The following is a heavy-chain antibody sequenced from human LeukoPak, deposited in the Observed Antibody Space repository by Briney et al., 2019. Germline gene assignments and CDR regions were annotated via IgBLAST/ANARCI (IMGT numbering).Heavy chain of an antibody. D-gene: IGHD6-13*01. CDR1: GFTFSSYG. CDR3: AKDPRAAAGQYYFDY. Sequence: GGFLRLSCAASGFTFSSYGMHWVRQAPGKGLEWVAFIRYDGSNKYYADSVKGRFTISRDNSKNTLYLQMNSLRAEDTAVYYCAKDPRAAAGQYYFDYWGQGTLVTVSS. V-gene: IGHV3-30*02. J-gene: IGHJ4*02. CDR2: IRYDGSNK.